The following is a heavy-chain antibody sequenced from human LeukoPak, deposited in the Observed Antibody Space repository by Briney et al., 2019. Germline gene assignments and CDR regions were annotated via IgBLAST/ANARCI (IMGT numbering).Heavy chain of an antibody. D-gene: IGHD6-13*01. Sequence: PGGSLRLSCAASGFTFSSYEMNWVRQAPGTGLEWVSYISSSGSTIYYADSVKGRFTISRDNAKNSLYLQMNSLRAEDTAVYYCARVELYSIAAAAPFDYWGQGTLVTVSS. CDR1: GFTFSSYE. CDR3: ARVELYSIAAAAPFDY. J-gene: IGHJ4*02. V-gene: IGHV3-48*03. CDR2: ISSSGSTI.